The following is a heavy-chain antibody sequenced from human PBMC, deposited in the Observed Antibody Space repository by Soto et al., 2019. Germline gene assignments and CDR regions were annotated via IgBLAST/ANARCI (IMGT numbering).Heavy chain of an antibody. CDR2: ISYDGSNK. CDR3: AKSSYDFWSGYTPFDY. J-gene: IGHJ4*02. CDR1: GFTFSSYG. D-gene: IGHD3-3*01. V-gene: IGHV3-30*18. Sequence: PGGSLRLSCAASGFTFSSYGMHWVRQAPGKGLEWVAVISYDGSNKYYADSVKGRFTISRDNSKNTLYLQMNSLRAEDTAVYYCAKSSYDFWSGYTPFDYWGQGTLVTVPS.